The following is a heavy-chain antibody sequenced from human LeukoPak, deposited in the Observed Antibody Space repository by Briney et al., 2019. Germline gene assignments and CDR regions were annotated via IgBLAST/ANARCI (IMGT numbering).Heavy chain of an antibody. CDR2: IMPLFNTA. Sequence: GSSVKVSCKASGGTFSGYSITWVRQAPGQGLEWMGGIMPLFNTANYAQQSQGRVTITTDESTSTAYMELSSLRFEDTAMYYCARVDRYHYYLDVWGKGTTVTVSS. V-gene: IGHV1-69*05. CDR3: ARVDRYHYYLDV. J-gene: IGHJ6*03. CDR1: GGTFSGYS.